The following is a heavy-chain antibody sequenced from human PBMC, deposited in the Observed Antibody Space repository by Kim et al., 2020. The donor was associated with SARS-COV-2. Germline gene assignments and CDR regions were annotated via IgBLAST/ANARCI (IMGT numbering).Heavy chain of an antibody. Sequence: GESLKISCKGSGYSFTSYWISWVRQMPGKGLEWMGRIDPSDSYTNYSPSFQGHVTISADKSISTAYLQWSSLKASDTAMYYCARHCSSTSCYTSYYYYGMDVWGQGTTVTVSS. D-gene: IGHD2-2*02. J-gene: IGHJ6*02. CDR3: ARHCSSTSCYTSYYYYGMDV. CDR2: IDPSDSYT. CDR1: GYSFTSYW. V-gene: IGHV5-10-1*01.